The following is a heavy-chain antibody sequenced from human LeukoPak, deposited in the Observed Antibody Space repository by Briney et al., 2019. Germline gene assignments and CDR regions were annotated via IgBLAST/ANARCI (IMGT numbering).Heavy chain of an antibody. Sequence: PGGSLRLSCAASGFTFDDYAMHWVRQAPGKGLEWVSLISGDGGSTYYADSVKGRFTISRDNSKNSLYLQMNSLRTEDTALYYWAKVLGYNASSGYYQEGSSDYWGEGTLVTVSS. CDR1: GFTFDDYA. D-gene: IGHD3-22*01. CDR2: ISGDGGST. J-gene: IGHJ4*02. CDR3: AKVLGYNASSGYYQEGSSDY. V-gene: IGHV3-43*02.